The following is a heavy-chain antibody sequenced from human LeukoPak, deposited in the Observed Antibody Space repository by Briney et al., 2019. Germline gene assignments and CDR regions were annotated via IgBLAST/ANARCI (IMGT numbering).Heavy chain of an antibody. CDR3: ARLSGSFLDY. J-gene: IGHJ4*02. CDR1: GFTFSSYS. CDR2: ITSSSGVI. Sequence: GGSLRLSCAASGFTFSSYSMNWVRQAPGKGLEWVSFITSSSGVIYYADSVKGRFTISRDNAKNSLYLLMNSLRAEDTAVYYCARLSGSFLDYWGQGTLVTVSS. D-gene: IGHD1-26*01. V-gene: IGHV3-48*01.